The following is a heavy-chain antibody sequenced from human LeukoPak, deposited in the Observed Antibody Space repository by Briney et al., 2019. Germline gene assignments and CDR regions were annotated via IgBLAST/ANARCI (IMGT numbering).Heavy chain of an antibody. Sequence: SETLSLTCTVSGGSISSYYWSWIRQPPGKGLEWIGYIYYSGSTNYNPSLKSRVTISVDTSKNQFSLKLSSVTAADTAVYYCARIRYDSSGYYVGHPPGNWDYWGQGTLVTVSS. D-gene: IGHD3-22*01. J-gene: IGHJ4*02. CDR3: ARIRYDSSGYYVGHPPGNWDY. V-gene: IGHV4-59*12. CDR1: GGSISSYY. CDR2: IYYSGST.